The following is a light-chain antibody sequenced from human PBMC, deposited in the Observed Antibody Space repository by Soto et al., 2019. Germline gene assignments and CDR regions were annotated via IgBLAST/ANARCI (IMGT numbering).Light chain of an antibody. CDR1: SSNIGAGYD. CDR2: GNS. Sequence: QSVLTQPPSVSGAPGQRVTISCTGSSSNIGAGYDVHWYQQLPGTAPKLLIYGNSNRPSGVPDRFSGSKSGTSASLTVSGLQAEDEADYYCSSYAGSNNLRVFGGGTKVTV. V-gene: IGLV1-40*01. CDR3: SSYAGSNNLRV. J-gene: IGLJ1*01.